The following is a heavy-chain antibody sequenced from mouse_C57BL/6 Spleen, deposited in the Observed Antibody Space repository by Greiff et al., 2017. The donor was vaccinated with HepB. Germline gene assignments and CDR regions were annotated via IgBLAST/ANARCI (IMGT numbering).Heavy chain of an antibody. J-gene: IGHJ1*03. D-gene: IGHD1-1*02. CDR3: AREGGIRYFDV. Sequence: VQLVESGAELVRPGASVKLSCKASGYTFTDYYINWVKQRPGQGLEWIARIYPGSGNTYYNEKFKGKATLTAEKSSSTAYMQLSSLTSEDSAVYFCAREGGIRYFDVWGTGTTVTVSS. CDR1: GYTFTDYY. V-gene: IGHV1-76*01. CDR2: IYPGSGNT.